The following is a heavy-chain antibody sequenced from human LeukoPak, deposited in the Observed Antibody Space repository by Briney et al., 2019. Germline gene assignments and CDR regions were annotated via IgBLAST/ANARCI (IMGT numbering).Heavy chain of an antibody. Sequence: GSLRLSCAASGFTFSGSTMHWVRQASGKGLEWVGRIRSKANNYATAYATSVKGRFTISRDDSKNTAYLQMNSLKTEDTAVYYCTFTGDSSCPFWGQGTLVTVSS. J-gene: IGHJ4*02. V-gene: IGHV3-73*01. CDR3: TFTGDSSCPF. CDR2: IRSKANNYAT. D-gene: IGHD6-6*01. CDR1: GFTFSGST.